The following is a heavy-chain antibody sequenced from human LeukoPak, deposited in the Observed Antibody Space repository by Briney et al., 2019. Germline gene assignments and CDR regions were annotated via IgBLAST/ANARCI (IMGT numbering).Heavy chain of an antibody. CDR3: AKRYCSSTTCYFYMAV. Sequence: GGSLRLSCTASGFTFSTSAMSWVRQAPGKGLEWVSAISVSGNSTYYADSVKGRFTISRDNSENTLYLQMNSLRAEDTAVYYCAKRYCSSTTCYFYMAVWGKGTTVTVSS. V-gene: IGHV3-23*01. CDR2: ISVSGNST. CDR1: GFTFSTSA. D-gene: IGHD2-2*01. J-gene: IGHJ6*03.